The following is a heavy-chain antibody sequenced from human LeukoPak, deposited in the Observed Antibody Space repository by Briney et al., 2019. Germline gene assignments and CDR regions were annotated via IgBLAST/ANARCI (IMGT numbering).Heavy chain of an antibody. D-gene: IGHD3-22*01. CDR1: GYTFTGYY. CDR2: INPNSGGT. J-gene: IGHJ4*02. CDR3: ARDQYYDSSGLDY. V-gene: IGHV1-2*02. Sequence: GASVKVSCKASGYTFTGYYMHWVRQAPGQGLEWMGWINPNSGGTNYAQKFQGRVTMTTDTSTSTAYMELRSLRSDDTAVYYCARDQYYDSSGLDYWGQGTLVTVSS.